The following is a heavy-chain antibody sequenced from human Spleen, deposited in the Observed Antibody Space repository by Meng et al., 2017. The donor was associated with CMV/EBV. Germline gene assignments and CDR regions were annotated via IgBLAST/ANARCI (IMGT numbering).Heavy chain of an antibody. CDR3: ARRKGNTEYYYYYGLDV. CDR2: IYYSGST. D-gene: IGHD1/OR15-1a*01. J-gene: IGHJ6*02. V-gene: IGHV4-39*07. CDR1: GGSISSSSYY. Sequence: SETLSLTCTVSGGSISSSSYYWGWIRQPPGKGLEWIGSIYYSGSTYYNPSLKSRVTISVDTSKNQFSLKLSSVTAADTAVYFCARRKGNTEYYYYYGLDVWGQGTTVTVSS.